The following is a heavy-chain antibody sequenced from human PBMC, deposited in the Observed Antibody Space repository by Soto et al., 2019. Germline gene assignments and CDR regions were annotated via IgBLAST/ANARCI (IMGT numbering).Heavy chain of an antibody. CDR3: ARDPFRVYTTPNYYYGLDV. CDR1: GFTFSSYA. Sequence: EVQLLESGGGLVQPGESLRLSCAASGFTFSSYAMSWVRQAPGAGLEWVSVISASGSSTYYADSVKGRFTISRDNSKNTLYLQMNSLRAEDTAVYYCARDPFRVYTTPNYYYGLDVWGQGTTVTVSS. D-gene: IGHD3-16*01. J-gene: IGHJ6*02. CDR2: ISASGSST. V-gene: IGHV3-23*01.